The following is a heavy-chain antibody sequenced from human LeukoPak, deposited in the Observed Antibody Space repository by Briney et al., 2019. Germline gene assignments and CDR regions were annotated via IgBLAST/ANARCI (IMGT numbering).Heavy chain of an antibody. CDR3: VRKNRDFNAAFDI. D-gene: IGHD1-14*01. Sequence: GGSLTLSCTASGFTVSNNYMSWLRQAPGKGLEWVSISYSDSNTNYADSVKGRFTISRDTSQNTLSLQMNRLRAEDTAVYYCVRKNRDFNAAFDIWGQGTVVTVSS. CDR2: SYSDSNT. V-gene: IGHV3-53*01. CDR1: GFTVSNNY. J-gene: IGHJ3*02.